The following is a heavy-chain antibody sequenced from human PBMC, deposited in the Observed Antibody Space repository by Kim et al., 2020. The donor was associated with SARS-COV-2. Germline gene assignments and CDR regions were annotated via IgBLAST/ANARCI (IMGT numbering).Heavy chain of an antibody. Sequence: SETLSLTCTVSGGSISSSSYYWGWIRQPPGKGLEWIGSIYYSGSTYYNPSLKSRVTISVDTSKNQFSLKLSSVTAADTAVYYCEGELLVGQYFQHWGQGTLVTVSS. CDR1: GGSISSSSYY. CDR3: EGELLVGQYFQH. J-gene: IGHJ1*01. CDR2: IYYSGST. V-gene: IGHV4-39*01. D-gene: IGHD1-26*01.